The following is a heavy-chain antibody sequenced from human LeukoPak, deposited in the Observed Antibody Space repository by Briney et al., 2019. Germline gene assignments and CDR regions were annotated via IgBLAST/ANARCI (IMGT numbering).Heavy chain of an antibody. CDR2: IWYDGSDK. CDR3: VRDTAGAHPGDY. CDR1: GFTFSTYG. D-gene: IGHD6-19*01. V-gene: IGHV3-33*01. Sequence: GRSLRLSCAASGFTFSTYGMHWVRQAPGKGLEGVAVIWYDGSDKYYADSVKGRFTISRDNSKNTLYLQMNSLRAEDTAVYYCVRDTAGAHPGDYWGQGTLVTVSS. J-gene: IGHJ4*02.